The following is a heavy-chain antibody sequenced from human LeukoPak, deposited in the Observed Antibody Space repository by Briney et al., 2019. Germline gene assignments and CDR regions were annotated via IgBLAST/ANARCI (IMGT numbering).Heavy chain of an antibody. CDR2: ISSNGGST. V-gene: IGHV3-64D*09. CDR1: GFTFSSYA. D-gene: IGHD6-13*01. J-gene: IGHJ5*02. Sequence: PGGSLRLSCSASGFTFSSYAMHWGRQAPGKGLEYVSAISSNGGSTYYADSVKGSFTISRDNSKNTLYLQMSSLRAEDTAVYYCVKKVIAAAATQAWGQGTLVTVSS. CDR3: VKKVIAAAATQA.